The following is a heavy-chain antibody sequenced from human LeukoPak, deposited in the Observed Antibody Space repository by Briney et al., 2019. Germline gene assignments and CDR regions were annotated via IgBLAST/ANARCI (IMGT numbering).Heavy chain of an antibody. D-gene: IGHD6-13*01. CDR3: ARARRYRSSWYYDY. V-gene: IGHV3-48*02. J-gene: IGHJ4*02. Sequence: AGGSLRLSCAASRFSFSTYTMNWVRQAPGKGLDWVSYISSSSSTIYYADSVKGRFTISRDNANNSLYLQMNRLRDEDTAVYYWARARRYRSSWYYDYWGQGSLVTVSS. CDR1: RFSFSTYT. CDR2: ISSSSSTI.